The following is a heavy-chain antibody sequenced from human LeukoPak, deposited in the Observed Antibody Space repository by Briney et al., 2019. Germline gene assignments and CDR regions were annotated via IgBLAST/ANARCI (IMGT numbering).Heavy chain of an antibody. Sequence: SETLSLTCTVSGGSISSYYWSWIRQPPGKGLEWIGYIDYSGSTNYNPSLKSRVTISVDTSKNQFSLKLSSVTAADTAVYYCARAGRSSSTSYYYYYGMDVWGQGTTVTVSS. V-gene: IGHV4-59*01. J-gene: IGHJ6*02. CDR1: GGSISSYY. D-gene: IGHD2-2*01. CDR3: ARAGRSSSTSYYYYYGMDV. CDR2: IDYSGST.